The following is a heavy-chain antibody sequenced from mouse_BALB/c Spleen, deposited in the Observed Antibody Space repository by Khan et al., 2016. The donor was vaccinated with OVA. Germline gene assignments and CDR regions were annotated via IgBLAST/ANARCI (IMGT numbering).Heavy chain of an antibody. J-gene: IGHJ4*01. CDR2: ISNLAYSI. Sequence: EVELVESGGGLVQPGGSRKLSCAASGFIFSDYGMAWVRQAPGKGPEWVAFISNLAYSIYYADTVTGRFTISRENAKNTPYLEMSSLRSEDTAMYYCARSWAIDYWGQGTLVTVSS. V-gene: IGHV5-15*02. CDR3: ARSWAIDY. CDR1: GFIFSDYG.